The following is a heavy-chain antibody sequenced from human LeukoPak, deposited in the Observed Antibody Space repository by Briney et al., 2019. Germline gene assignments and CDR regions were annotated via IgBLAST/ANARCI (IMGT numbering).Heavy chain of an antibody. CDR2: INPSGGST. CDR3: ARCQIEYSSSFTFDY. D-gene: IGHD6-6*01. J-gene: IGHJ4*02. Sequence: ASVKVFCKASGYTFTSYYMHWVRQAPGQGLEWMGIINPSGGSTSYAQKFQGRVTMTRDTSASTVYMELSSPRSEDTAVYYCARCQIEYSSSFTFDYWGQGTLVTVSS. V-gene: IGHV1-46*01. CDR1: GYTFTSYY.